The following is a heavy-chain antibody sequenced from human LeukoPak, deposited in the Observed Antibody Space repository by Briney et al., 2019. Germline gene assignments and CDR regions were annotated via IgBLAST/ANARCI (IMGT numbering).Heavy chain of an antibody. Sequence: GGSLRLSCAASGFTFSTYGMRWVRQAPGKGLEWVAVISYDGSNEYYADSVKGRFTISRDNSKDTLYLQMSSLRAEDTAVYYCAKEFNRGLPDYWGQGTLVTVPS. CDR3: AKEFNRGLPDY. D-gene: IGHD2-21*01. CDR1: GFTFSTYG. V-gene: IGHV3-30*18. J-gene: IGHJ4*02. CDR2: ISYDGSNE.